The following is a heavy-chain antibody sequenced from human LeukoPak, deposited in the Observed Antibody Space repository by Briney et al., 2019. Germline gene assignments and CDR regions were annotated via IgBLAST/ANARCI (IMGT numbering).Heavy chain of an antibody. D-gene: IGHD5-18*01. CDR3: ARDSGYSYGYNWFDP. CDR2: ISYDGSNK. CDR1: GFTFSSYG. J-gene: IGHJ5*02. V-gene: IGHV3-30*03. Sequence: PGRSLRLSCAASGFTFSSYGMHWVRQAPGKGLEWVAVISYDGSNKYYADSVKGRFTISRDNSKNTLYLQMNSLRSDDTAVYYCARDSGYSYGYNWFDPWGQGTLVTVSS.